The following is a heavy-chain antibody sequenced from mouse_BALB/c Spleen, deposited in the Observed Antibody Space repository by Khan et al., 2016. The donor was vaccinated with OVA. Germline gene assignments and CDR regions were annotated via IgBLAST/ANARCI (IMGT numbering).Heavy chain of an antibody. CDR3: ARVYGGDFDY. V-gene: IGHV3-2*02. CDR2: ISYSGNT. D-gene: IGHD2-10*02. Sequence: EVQLQESGPGLVKPSQSLSLTCTVTGYSITSDYAWNWIRQFPGNKLEWMGYISYSGNTNYNPSLKSRISTNRDTSKNQFFLQLNSVTTEATATSYCARVYGGDFDYWGQGTTLTVSS. J-gene: IGHJ2*01. CDR1: GYSITSDYA.